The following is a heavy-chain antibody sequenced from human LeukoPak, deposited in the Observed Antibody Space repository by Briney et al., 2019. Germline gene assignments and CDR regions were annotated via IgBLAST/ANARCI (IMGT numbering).Heavy chain of an antibody. D-gene: IGHD2-21*02. CDR3: ARHLVFVVVAATMDAFDI. J-gene: IGHJ3*02. CDR1: GYSISSGYY. Sequence: NPSETLSLTCAVSGYSISSGYYWGWIRPSPGRGLEGIGSLSHSGTTYYIPSLESRVIISGDTSKNHFSLKLNSVTAADTAVYYSARHLVFVVVAATMDAFDIWGQGTMVTVSS. CDR2: LSHSGTT. V-gene: IGHV4-38-2*01.